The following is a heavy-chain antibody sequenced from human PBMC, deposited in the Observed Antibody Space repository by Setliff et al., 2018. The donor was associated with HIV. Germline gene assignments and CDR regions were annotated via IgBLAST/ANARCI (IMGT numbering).Heavy chain of an antibody. J-gene: IGHJ3*02. CDR1: GGSISSSSYY. CDR2: IYHSGST. V-gene: IGHV4-39*07. Sequence: SETLSLTCTVSGGSISSSSYYWGWIRQPPGKGLEWIGSIYHSGSTYYNPSLKSRVTISVDTSKNQFSLKLSPVTAADTAVYHCARRNSGWYDAFDIWGQGTMVTVS. CDR3: ARRNSGWYDAFDI. D-gene: IGHD6-19*01.